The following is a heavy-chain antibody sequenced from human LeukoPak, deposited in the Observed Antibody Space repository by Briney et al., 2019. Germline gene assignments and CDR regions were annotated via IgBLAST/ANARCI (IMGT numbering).Heavy chain of an antibody. J-gene: IGHJ4*02. CDR2: IIPIFGTA. V-gene: IGHV1-69*01. CDR3: ANQQSRYDILTGYYRYFDY. Sequence: GASVKVSCKASGGTLSSYAISWVRQAPGQGLEWMGGIIPIFGTANYAQKFQGRVTITADESTSTAYMELSSLRSEDTAVYYCANQQSRYDILTGYYRYFDYWGQGTLVTVSS. CDR1: GGTLSSYA. D-gene: IGHD3-9*01.